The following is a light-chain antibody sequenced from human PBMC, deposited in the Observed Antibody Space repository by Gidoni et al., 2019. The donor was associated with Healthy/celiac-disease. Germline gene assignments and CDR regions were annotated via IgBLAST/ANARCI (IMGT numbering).Light chain of an antibody. J-gene: IGKJ1*01. CDR3: QQSYSTPPET. Sequence: IQMDPSPTSLSASVGDRVTITCRASQSISSYLNWYQQKPGKAPKLLIYAASSLQSGVPSRFSDSGSGTDFTLTISSLQPEDFATYYCQQSYSTPPETFGQGTKVEIK. V-gene: IGKV1-39*01. CDR2: AAS. CDR1: QSISSY.